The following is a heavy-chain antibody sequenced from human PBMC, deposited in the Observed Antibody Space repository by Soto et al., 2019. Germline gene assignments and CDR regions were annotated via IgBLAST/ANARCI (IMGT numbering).Heavy chain of an antibody. D-gene: IGHD6-19*01. J-gene: IGHJ6*02. CDR1: GYTFTGYY. V-gene: IGHV1-2*02. CDR3: ARTRAVAPLKPFYYYGMDV. CDR2: INANSGGT. Sequence: ASLKVSCKASGYTFTGYYMHWVRQAPGQGLDLMGWINANSGGTNYAQKFQGRVTMTRDTSISTVYMELSRLRSDDTAVYYCARTRAVAPLKPFYYYGMDVWGQGTTV.